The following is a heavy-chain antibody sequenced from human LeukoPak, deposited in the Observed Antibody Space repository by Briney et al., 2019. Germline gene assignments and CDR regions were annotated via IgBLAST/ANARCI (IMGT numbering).Heavy chain of an antibody. D-gene: IGHD1-1*01. J-gene: IGHJ3*02. CDR3: ARPLWGATGTTSHDAFDI. Sequence: GESLKISCKGSRYSFTSYWIGWVRQMPGKGLEWMGIIYPGDSDTRYSPSFQGQVTISADKSISTAYLQWSSLKASDTAMYYCARPLWGATGTTSHDAFDIWGQGTMVTVSS. V-gene: IGHV5-51*01. CDR2: IYPGDSDT. CDR1: RYSFTSYW.